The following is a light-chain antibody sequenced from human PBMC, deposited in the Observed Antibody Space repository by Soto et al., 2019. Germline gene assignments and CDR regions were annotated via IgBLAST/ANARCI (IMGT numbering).Light chain of an antibody. CDR3: QQYGSSPLT. CDR1: QSVTSSY. CDR2: GAS. Sequence: EIVLTQSPGTLSLSPGERATLSCRASQSVTSSYLAWYQQKPGQAPRLLIYGASSRATGIPDRFSGSGSGTDFTLTIIRLEPVDFAVYYCQQYGSSPLTFGGGTKVEIK. V-gene: IGKV3-20*01. J-gene: IGKJ4*01.